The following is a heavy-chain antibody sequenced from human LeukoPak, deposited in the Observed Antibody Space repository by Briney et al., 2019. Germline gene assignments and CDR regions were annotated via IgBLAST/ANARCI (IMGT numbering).Heavy chain of an antibody. CDR1: GFTVGGTH. Sequence: GGSLRLSCAASGFTVGGTHMSWVRQAAGKGWEWVSTIYDAGSTSYADSVKGRFTISRDNSKNTLLLEMNSLRVDDTAVYYCAGATKWLAHDFWGQGTLVTVSS. D-gene: IGHD6-19*01. V-gene: IGHV3-53*01. CDR3: AGATKWLAHDF. J-gene: IGHJ4*02. CDR2: IYDAGST.